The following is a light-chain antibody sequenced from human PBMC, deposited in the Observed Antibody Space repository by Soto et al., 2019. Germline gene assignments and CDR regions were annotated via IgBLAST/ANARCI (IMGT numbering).Light chain of an antibody. CDR1: GSDVGAYNL. CDR2: EVN. Sequence: QSVLTQPASVSGSPGQSITISCAGTGSDVGAYNLVSWYQQHPGKATKLIICEVNTRPSGISNRFSGSKSGDTASLTISGLQAEDEADYFCCSYAGTVAYVFGTGTKV. CDR3: CSYAGTVAYV. V-gene: IGLV2-23*02. J-gene: IGLJ1*01.